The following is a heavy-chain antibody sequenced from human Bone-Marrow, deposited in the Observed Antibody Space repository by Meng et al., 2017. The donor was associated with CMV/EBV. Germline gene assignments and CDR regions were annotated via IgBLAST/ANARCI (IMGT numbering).Heavy chain of an antibody. Sequence: GGSLRLSCTVSGFTVSSNYMNWVRRAPGKGLEWVSVIYSGGSTYYADSVKGRFTISRDNSKNTVYLQMNSLRAEDTAVYYCAGDLGYYYFDYWGQGTLVTVSS. CDR3: AGDLGYYYFDY. D-gene: IGHD5-18*01. CDR1: GFTVSSNY. J-gene: IGHJ4*02. V-gene: IGHV3-53*01. CDR2: IYSGGST.